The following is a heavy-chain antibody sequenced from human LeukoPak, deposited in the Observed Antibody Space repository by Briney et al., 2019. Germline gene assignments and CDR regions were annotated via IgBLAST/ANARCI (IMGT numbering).Heavy chain of an antibody. D-gene: IGHD3-10*01. CDR1: GGSFSGYY. CDR3: ARGLWRRVIPTLGY. V-gene: IGHV4-34*01. CDR2: INHSGST. J-gene: IGHJ4*02. Sequence: PSETLSLTRAVYGGSFSGYYWSWIRQPPGKGLEWIGEINHSGSTNYNVSLKSRVTISIDTSKNQFSLKLNSVTAADTAVYYCARGLWRRVIPTLGYWGQGTLVTVSS.